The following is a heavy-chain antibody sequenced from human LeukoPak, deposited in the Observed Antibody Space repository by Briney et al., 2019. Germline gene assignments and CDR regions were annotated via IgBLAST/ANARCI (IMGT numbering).Heavy chain of an antibody. V-gene: IGHV4-59*01. J-gene: IGHJ5*02. CDR1: GGTIDTYT. D-gene: IGHD5-12*01. CDR3: ARQVMVATYWFDP. CDR2: IYYSGST. Sequence: KPSETLSLTCTVSGGTIDTYTWSWIRQPPGKGLEWIGYIYYSGSTNYNPSLKSRVTISVDTSKNQFSLKLSSVTAADTAVYYCARQVMVATYWFDPWGQGTLVTVSS.